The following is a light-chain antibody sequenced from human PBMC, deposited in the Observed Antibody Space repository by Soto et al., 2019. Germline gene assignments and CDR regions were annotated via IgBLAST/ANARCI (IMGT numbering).Light chain of an antibody. J-gene: IGKJ1*01. CDR2: GAS. CDR1: QSVNSN. CDR3: QQYNSWPRT. V-gene: IGKV3-15*01. Sequence: EILMTQSPATLSVSPGERATLSCRASQSVNSNLAWYQQKPGQAPRLLIHGASTRATGFPARFSGGGSGTEFTLTISSLQSEDFAVYYCQQYNSWPRTFGQGTKVDIK.